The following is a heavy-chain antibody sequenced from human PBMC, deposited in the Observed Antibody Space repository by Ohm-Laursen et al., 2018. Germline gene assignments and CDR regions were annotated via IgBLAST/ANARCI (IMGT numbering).Heavy chain of an antibody. CDR2: IYSGGST. D-gene: IGHD6-13*01. CDR1: GFTVSSNY. J-gene: IGHJ4*02. V-gene: IGHV3-66*01. Sequence: SLRLSCAATGFTVSSNYMSWVRQAPGKGLEWVSVIYSGGSTYYADSVKGRFTISRDNSKNTVYLQMNSLRAEDTAVYYCARGGQQQVEDYWGQGTLVTVSS. CDR3: ARGGQQQVEDY.